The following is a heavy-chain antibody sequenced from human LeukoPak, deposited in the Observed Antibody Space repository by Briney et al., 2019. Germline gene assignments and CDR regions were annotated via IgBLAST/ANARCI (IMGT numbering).Heavy chain of an antibody. D-gene: IGHD3-9*01. CDR1: GYTFTGYY. V-gene: IGHV1-2*02. CDR3: ARDSMDYDILTGYYNGWFDP. J-gene: IGHJ5*02. Sequence: GASVKVSCKASGYTFTGYYMHWVRQAPGQGLEWMGWINPNSGGTNYAQKFQGRVTMTRDTSISTAYMELSRLRSDDPAVYYCARDSMDYDILTGYYNGWFDPWGQGTLVTVSS. CDR2: INPNSGGT.